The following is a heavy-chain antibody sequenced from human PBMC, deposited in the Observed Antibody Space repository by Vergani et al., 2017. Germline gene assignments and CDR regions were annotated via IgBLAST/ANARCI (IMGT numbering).Heavy chain of an antibody. CDR2: IYTSGST. D-gene: IGHD5-24*01. Sequence: QVQLQESGPGLVKPSQTLSLTCTVSGGSISSGSYYWSWIRQPAGKGLEWIGRIYTSGSTNYNPSLKSRVTISVDTSKNQFSLKLSSVTAADTAAYYCARSTGRRDGYNWEQYYFDYWGQGTLVTVSS. CDR3: ARSTGRRDGYNWEQYYFDY. V-gene: IGHV4-61*02. CDR1: GGSISSGSYY. J-gene: IGHJ4*02.